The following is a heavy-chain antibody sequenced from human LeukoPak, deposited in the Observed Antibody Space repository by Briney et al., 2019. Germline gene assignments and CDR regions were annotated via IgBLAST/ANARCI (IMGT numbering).Heavy chain of an antibody. J-gene: IGHJ4*02. CDR1: GYTFTGYY. Sequence: ASVKVSCKASGYTFTGYYMHWVRQAPGQGLERMGWINPNSGGTNYAQKFQGRVTMTRDTSISTAYMELSRLRSDDTAVYYCARDHARARIAAAAFDYWGQGTLVTVSS. CDR3: ARDHARARIAAAAFDY. D-gene: IGHD6-13*01. V-gene: IGHV1-2*02. CDR2: INPNSGGT.